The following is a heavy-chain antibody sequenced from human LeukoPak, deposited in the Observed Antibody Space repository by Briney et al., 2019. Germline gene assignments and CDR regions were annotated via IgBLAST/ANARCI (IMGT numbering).Heavy chain of an antibody. V-gene: IGHV3-11*01. CDR1: GFTLSDYY. D-gene: IGHD6-6*01. Sequence: GGSLRLSCAASGFTLSDYYMSWIRQAPGKGLEWVSYISSSGSTIYYADSVKGRFTISRDNAKNSLYLQMNSLRTEDTALYYCAKDSSSSGRGCFDYWGQGTLVTVSS. CDR2: ISSSGSTI. J-gene: IGHJ4*02. CDR3: AKDSSSSGRGCFDY.